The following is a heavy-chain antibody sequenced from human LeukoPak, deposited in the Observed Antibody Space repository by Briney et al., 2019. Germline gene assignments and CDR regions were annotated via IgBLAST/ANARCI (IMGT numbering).Heavy chain of an antibody. CDR1: GFSFSRYS. CDR3: ARDVGSGSYSASDY. CDR2: IGSSSRYI. Sequence: GESLRLSCAASGFSFSRYSVNWVRQAPGKGLEWVSFIGSSSRYIYYADSVKGRFTISRDDAKNSLYLQMNSLRAEDTAVYYCARDVGSGSYSASDYWGQGTLVTVSS. D-gene: IGHD3-10*01. V-gene: IGHV3-21*01. J-gene: IGHJ4*02.